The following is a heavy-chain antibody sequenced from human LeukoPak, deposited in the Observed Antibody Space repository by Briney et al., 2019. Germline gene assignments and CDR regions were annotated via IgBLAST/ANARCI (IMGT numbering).Heavy chain of an antibody. CDR1: GYTFTSYA. CDR2: INAGNGNT. J-gene: IGHJ4*02. V-gene: IGHV1-3*01. D-gene: IGHD6-19*01. CDR3: ARSSGWYNFDY. Sequence: ASVKVSCKASGYTFTSYAMHWVRQAPGQRPEWMGWINAGNGNTKYSQKFQGRVTITRDTSASTAYMELSSLRSEDTAVYYCARSSGWYNFDYWGQGTLVTVSS.